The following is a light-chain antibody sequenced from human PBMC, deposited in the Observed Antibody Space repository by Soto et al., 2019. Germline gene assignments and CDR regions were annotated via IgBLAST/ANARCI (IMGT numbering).Light chain of an antibody. J-gene: IGLJ2*01. V-gene: IGLV2-8*01. CDR3: SSYGGFNDVL. Sequence: QSALTQPPSASGSPGQSVTISCTGSSSDVGEYKYVSWYQQHPGKAPKLIIYEVSKRPSGIPGRFSGSKSGNTASLTVAGLQAADEADYYCSSYGGFNDVLFGGGTKVPS. CDR1: SSDVGEYKY. CDR2: EVS.